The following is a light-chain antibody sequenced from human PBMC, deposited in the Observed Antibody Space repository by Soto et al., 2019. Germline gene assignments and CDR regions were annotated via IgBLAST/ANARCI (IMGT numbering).Light chain of an antibody. V-gene: IGLV1-47*01. J-gene: IGLJ1*01. CDR2: RNN. Sequence: QSALTQPPSASGTPGQRVTISCSGSSSNIGSNYVYWYQQLPGTAPKLLIYRNNQRPSGVPDRFSGSKSGTSASLAISGLRSEDEADYYCAAWDDSLSALYVFGTGTKVTV. CDR1: SSNIGSNY. CDR3: AAWDDSLSALYV.